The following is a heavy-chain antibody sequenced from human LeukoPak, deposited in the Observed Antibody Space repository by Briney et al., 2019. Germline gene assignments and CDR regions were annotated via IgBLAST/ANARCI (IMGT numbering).Heavy chain of an antibody. D-gene: IGHD3-9*01. CDR2: INPNGDDT. V-gene: IGHV1-2*02. J-gene: IGHJ6*02. Sequence: ASVKVSCKASEYTFSGYYINWVRQAPGHGLEWMGWINPNGDDTNYAQKFRGRVTMTRDTSISTAYMELSSLTSDDTAVYYCARRYFDWPSMDVWGQGTTVTVSS. CDR3: ARRYFDWPSMDV. CDR1: EYTFSGYY.